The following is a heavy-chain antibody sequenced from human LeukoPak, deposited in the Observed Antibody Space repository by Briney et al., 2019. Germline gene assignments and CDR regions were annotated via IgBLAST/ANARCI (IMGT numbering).Heavy chain of an antibody. CDR2: IYYSGST. CDR1: GGSISSHY. Sequence: SETLSLTCTVSGGSISSHYWSWIRQPPGKGLEWIGCIYYSGSTNYNPSLKSRVTISVDTSKNQFSLKLSSVTAADTAVYYCARIYSNYAGVDYWGQGTLVTVSS. V-gene: IGHV4-59*11. D-gene: IGHD4-11*01. CDR3: ARIYSNYAGVDY. J-gene: IGHJ4*02.